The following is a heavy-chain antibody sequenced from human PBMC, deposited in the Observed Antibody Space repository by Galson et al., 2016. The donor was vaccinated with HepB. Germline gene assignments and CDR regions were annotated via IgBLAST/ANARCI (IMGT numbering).Heavy chain of an antibody. CDR2: VGGGGRNR. CDR3: ARGMGVVLRVMADLFDY. D-gene: IGHD2-15*01. Sequence: SLRLPCAASGFTLSHYAMAWVRQAPGQGLEWVSTVGGGGRNRHHADSVQGRITISRDNAKNTLYQQTNSLRAEDTALYYCARGMGVVLRVMADLFDYWGQGTLVTVSS. V-gene: IGHV3-23*01. CDR1: GFTLSHYA. J-gene: IGHJ4*02.